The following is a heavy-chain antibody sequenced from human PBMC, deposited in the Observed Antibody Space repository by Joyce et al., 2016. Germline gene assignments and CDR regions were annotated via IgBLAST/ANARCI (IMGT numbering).Heavy chain of an antibody. D-gene: IGHD2-8*01. Sequence: EVQLVESGGGLVKPGGSLRLSCAASGFTFSSYSMSWVSQAPGKGLEWVSSLSSSITYRKYTDSVKGRFTISRDNAKNSLYLQMNSLRVEDTAVYYCARSSYTNGIFDYWGQGTLVTVSS. V-gene: IGHV3-21*01. CDR2: LSSSITYR. CDR3: ARSSYTNGIFDY. J-gene: IGHJ4*02. CDR1: GFTFSSYS.